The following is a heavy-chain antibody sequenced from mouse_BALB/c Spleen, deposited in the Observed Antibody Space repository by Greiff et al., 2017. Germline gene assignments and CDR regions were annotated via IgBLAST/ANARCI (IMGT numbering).Heavy chain of an antibody. D-gene: IGHD1-1*01. Sequence: EVMLVESGGGLVKPGGSLKLSCAASGFTFSSYTMSWVRQTPEKRLEWVATISSGGSYTYYPDSVKGRFTISRDNAKNTLYLQMSSLKSEDTAMYYCTRERDYGSSYYFDYWGQGTTLTVSS. CDR1: GFTFSSYT. V-gene: IGHV5-6-4*01. CDR2: ISSGGSYT. J-gene: IGHJ2*01. CDR3: TRERDYGSSYYFDY.